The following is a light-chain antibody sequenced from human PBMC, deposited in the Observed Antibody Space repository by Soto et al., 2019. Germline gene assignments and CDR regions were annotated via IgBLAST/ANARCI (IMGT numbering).Light chain of an antibody. Sequence: EIVLTQSPATLSLSPGERATLSCRAGQRVSSYLAWYQQKPGQAPRLLIYDASNRATGIPARFSGSGSGTDFTLTISSLEPEDFAVYYCQQRSNLTSFGDGTKVDIK. V-gene: IGKV3-11*01. CDR3: QQRSNLTS. CDR1: QRVSSY. J-gene: IGKJ3*01. CDR2: DAS.